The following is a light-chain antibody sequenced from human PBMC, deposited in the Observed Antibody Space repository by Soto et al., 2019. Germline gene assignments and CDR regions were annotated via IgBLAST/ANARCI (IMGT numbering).Light chain of an antibody. CDR3: QQHHSLPLT. CDR1: QDIGNY. CDR2: ETP. Sequence: DIQMTQSPSSLSASVGDRVTITCQASQDIGNYLNWYQQKPGKAPKLLIYETPNMEIGVPSRFSGSGSGTDFSFSISSLQSEDIATYYCQQHHSLPLTFGPGTKVDIK. V-gene: IGKV1-33*01. J-gene: IGKJ3*01.